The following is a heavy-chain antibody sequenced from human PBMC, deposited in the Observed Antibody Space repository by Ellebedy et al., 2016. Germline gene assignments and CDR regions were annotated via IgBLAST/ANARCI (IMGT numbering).Heavy chain of an antibody. Sequence: GGSLRLSCAASGFTFTAYSMTWIRQAPGKGLEGVTTIVRDGSDQYEVDSLKGRFTVSRDDAKNSVYLQLNSLRAEDTGIYYCARDTNGWSRDYWGQGTLVTVSS. CDR1: GFTFTAYS. CDR2: IVRDGSDQ. V-gene: IGHV3-7*01. D-gene: IGHD2-8*01. CDR3: ARDTNGWSRDY. J-gene: IGHJ4*02.